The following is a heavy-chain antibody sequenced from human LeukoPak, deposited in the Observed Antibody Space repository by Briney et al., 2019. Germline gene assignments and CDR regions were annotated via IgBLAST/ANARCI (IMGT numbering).Heavy chain of an antibody. CDR3: ARRGYIYGQYFDY. CDR1: GYSFTSYW. CDR2: IDPSDSYT. D-gene: IGHD5-18*01. Sequence: GESLKISCKGSGYSFTSYWISWVRQMPGKGLEWMGRIDPSDSYTNYSPSFQGHVSISADKSISTAYLQWSSLKASDTAMYYCARRGYIYGQYFDYWGQGTLVTVSS. J-gene: IGHJ4*02. V-gene: IGHV5-10-1*01.